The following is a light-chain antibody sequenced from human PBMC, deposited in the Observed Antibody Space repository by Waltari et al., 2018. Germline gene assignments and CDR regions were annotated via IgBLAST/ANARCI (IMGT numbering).Light chain of an antibody. Sequence: QSALTQPASVSGFPGQSITISCTGTSSDVGSSTLVSWYQQYPGKAHKLMIYDGSKRPSGVSKRLSGSKSGNTASLTISGLQAEDEADYYCCSYADSSTLVFGGGTKLTVL. J-gene: IGLJ3*02. CDR2: DGS. V-gene: IGLV2-23*01. CDR3: CSYADSSTLV. CDR1: SSDVGSSTL.